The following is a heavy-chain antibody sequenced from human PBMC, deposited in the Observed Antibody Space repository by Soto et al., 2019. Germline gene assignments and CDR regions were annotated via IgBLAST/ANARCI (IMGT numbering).Heavy chain of an antibody. CDR1: EFTLSNLV. D-gene: IGHD3-3*01. CDR3: ASDYKRYGYWSGDYRPRGMDV. V-gene: IGHV3-33*01. Sequence: PGGSLRPSCPASEFTLSNLVMPGVRQPPGKGLEWVEVIWVDGSKKYNKDSVKGRITISRDNSKNTLYLEMNNLRAESTGVYYWASDYKRYGYWSGDYRPRGMDVWGQGTTVTVSS. J-gene: IGHJ6*02. CDR2: IWVDGSKK.